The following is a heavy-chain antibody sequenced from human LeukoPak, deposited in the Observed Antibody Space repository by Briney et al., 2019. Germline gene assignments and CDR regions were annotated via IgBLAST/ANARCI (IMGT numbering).Heavy chain of an antibody. V-gene: IGHV3-9*01. D-gene: IGHD3-9*01. CDR1: GFTFDDYA. Sequence: PGGSLRLSCAASGFTFDDYAMHWVRQAPGKGLEWVSGISWNSGSIGYADSVKGRFTISRDNAKNSLYLQMNSLRAEDTALYYCAKAQYDIGGSYNWFDPWGQGTLVTVSS. CDR3: AKAQYDIGGSYNWFDP. J-gene: IGHJ5*02. CDR2: ISWNSGSI.